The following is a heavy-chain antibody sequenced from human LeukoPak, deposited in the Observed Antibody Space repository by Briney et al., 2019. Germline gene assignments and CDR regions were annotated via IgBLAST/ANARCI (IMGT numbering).Heavy chain of an antibody. J-gene: IGHJ4*02. CDR2: IWYDGSNE. CDR3: ARDKLGYIDY. Sequence: GRSLRLSCAASGFTFSSYGMHWVRQAPGKGLEWVAVIWYDGSNEYYADSVKGRFTISRDNSKNTLYLQMNSLRAEDTAVYYCARDKLGYIDYWGQGTLVTVSS. CDR1: GFTFSSYG. D-gene: IGHD6-13*01. V-gene: IGHV3-33*01.